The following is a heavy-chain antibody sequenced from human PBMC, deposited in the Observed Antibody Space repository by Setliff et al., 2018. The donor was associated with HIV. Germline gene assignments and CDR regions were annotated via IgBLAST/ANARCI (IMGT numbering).Heavy chain of an antibody. CDR1: GYTFSQYP. CDR2: INTGNGNT. CDR3: TRDHTPPPNYDFWSGQLDLRNIFYYMDV. Sequence: ASVKVSCKASGYTFSQYPIHWVRQAPGQRPEWMGWINTGNGNTKYSQKFQDRVTITRDTSANTVYMELNSLRSEDTAVYYCTRDHTPPPNYDFWSGQLDLRNIFYYMDVWGTGSPVTVSS. V-gene: IGHV1-3*04. J-gene: IGHJ6*03. D-gene: IGHD3-3*01.